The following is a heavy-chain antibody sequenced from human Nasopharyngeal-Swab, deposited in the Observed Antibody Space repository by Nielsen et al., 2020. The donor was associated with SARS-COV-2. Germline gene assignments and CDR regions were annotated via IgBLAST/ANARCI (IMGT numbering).Heavy chain of an antibody. Sequence: SETLSLTCAVYGGSFSSSYWTWIRQPPGKGLEWIGDINQSGGTNYNPPLKSRVTISTDTSKNQFSLNLDSLSAADTATYYCATYSSTRKYYMEVWGTGTTVTVSS. CDR2: INQSGGT. CDR1: GGSFSSSY. V-gene: IGHV4-34*01. CDR3: ATYSSTRKYYMEV. J-gene: IGHJ6*03. D-gene: IGHD6-13*01.